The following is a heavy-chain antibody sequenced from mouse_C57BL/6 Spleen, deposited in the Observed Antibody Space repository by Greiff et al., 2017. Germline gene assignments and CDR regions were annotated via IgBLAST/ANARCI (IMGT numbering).Heavy chain of an antibody. CDR2: IDPETGGT. Sequence: VQGVESGAELVRPGASVTLSCKASGYTFTDYEMHWVKQTPVHGLEWIGAIDPETGGTAYSQKFKGKAILTADKSSSTAYMELRSLTSEDSAVYYCTRCEEYGLRSCDYWGQGTTRTVSA. V-gene: IGHV1-15*01. J-gene: IGHJ2*01. D-gene: IGHD2-4*01. CDR1: GYTFTDYE. CDR3: TRCEEYGLRSCDY.